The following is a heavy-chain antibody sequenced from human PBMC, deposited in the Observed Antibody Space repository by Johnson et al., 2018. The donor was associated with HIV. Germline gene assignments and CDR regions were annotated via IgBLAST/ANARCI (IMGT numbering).Heavy chain of an antibody. V-gene: IGHV3-30-3*01. CDR2: TSYDGRHK. D-gene: IGHD2-2*01. J-gene: IGHJ3*02. Sequence: QVRLVESGGGVVRPGRSLRLSCTASGFTFSSYAMHWVRQAPGKGLEWVAVTSYDGRHKYFADSVKGRFTISRDNSKNTLYLQMSSLRLEDTALYYCAKDSSSRMGFPGFDIWGPGTMVNVSS. CDR3: AKDSSSRMGFPGFDI. CDR1: GFTFSSYA.